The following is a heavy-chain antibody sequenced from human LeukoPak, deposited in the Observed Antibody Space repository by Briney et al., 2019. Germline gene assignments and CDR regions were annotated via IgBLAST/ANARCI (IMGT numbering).Heavy chain of an antibody. V-gene: IGHV4-4*07. D-gene: IGHD5-12*01. CDR1: VGSLSSYP. J-gene: IGHJ4*02. Sequence: PSETLSLTCSVSVGSLSSYPWNWIRQPAGEGLDWMGRIYSTGSTIYNPSLKSRVTLSVDTVKNQFSLELSPVTAADTAVYFCARSTVGYTYFDYWGQGALVTVSS. CDR3: ARSTVGYTYFDY. CDR2: IYSTGST.